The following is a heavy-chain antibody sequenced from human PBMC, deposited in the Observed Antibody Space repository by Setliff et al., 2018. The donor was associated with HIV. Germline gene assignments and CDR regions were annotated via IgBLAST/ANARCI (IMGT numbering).Heavy chain of an antibody. CDR2: IHTTGRT. Sequence: ASETLSLTCSVSGDSISSGSYYWSWIRLPAGKGLEWIGQIHTTGRTNYNPSLKSRLTISIDTSKNQFSLNLDSVTTTDTAVYYCARRTFGSGRIDPWGQGTLVTVSS. D-gene: IGHD3-16*01. J-gene: IGHJ5*02. CDR3: ARRTFGSGRIDP. V-gene: IGHV4-61*09. CDR1: GDSISSGSYY.